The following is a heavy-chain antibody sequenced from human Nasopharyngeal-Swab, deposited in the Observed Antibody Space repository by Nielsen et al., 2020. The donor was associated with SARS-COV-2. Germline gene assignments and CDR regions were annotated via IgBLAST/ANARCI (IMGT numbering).Heavy chain of an antibody. CDR1: GGTFSSYA. V-gene: IGHV1-69*05. CDR2: IIPIFGTA. Sequence: SVQVSCKASGGTFSSYAISWVRQAPGQGLEWMGGIIPIFGTANYAQKFQGRVTMTRDTSISTAYMELSRLRSDDTAVYYCARVGNSGYCSGGSCYSLNYWGQGTLVTVSS. J-gene: IGHJ4*02. CDR3: ARVGNSGYCSGGSCYSLNY. D-gene: IGHD2-15*01.